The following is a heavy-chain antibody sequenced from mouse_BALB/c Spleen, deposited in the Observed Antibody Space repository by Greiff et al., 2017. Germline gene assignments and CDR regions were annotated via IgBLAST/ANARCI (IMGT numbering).Heavy chain of an antibody. V-gene: IGHV1-54*01. J-gene: IGHJ2*01. Sequence: VQLQQSGAELVRPGTSVKVSCKASGYAFTNYLIEWVKQRPGQGLEWIGVINPGSGGTNYNEKFKGKATLTADKSSSTAYMQLSSLTSDDSAVYFCARDFSWFAYWGQGTTLTVSS. D-gene: IGHD2-2*01. CDR3: ARDFSWFAY. CDR2: INPGSGGT. CDR1: GYAFTNYL.